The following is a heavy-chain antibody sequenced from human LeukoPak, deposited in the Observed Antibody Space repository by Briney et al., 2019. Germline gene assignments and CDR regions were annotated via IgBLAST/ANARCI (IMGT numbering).Heavy chain of an antibody. Sequence: GGSLRLSCAASGFTFSGSATHWVRQASGKGLEWVGRIRSKANSYATAYAASVKGRFTISRDDSKNTAYLQMNSLKTEDTAVYYCTSQYYYDSSGYYYVYAFDIWGQGTMVTVSS. V-gene: IGHV3-73*01. CDR2: IRSKANSYAT. J-gene: IGHJ3*02. CDR1: GFTFSGSA. D-gene: IGHD3-22*01. CDR3: TSQYYYDSSGYYYVYAFDI.